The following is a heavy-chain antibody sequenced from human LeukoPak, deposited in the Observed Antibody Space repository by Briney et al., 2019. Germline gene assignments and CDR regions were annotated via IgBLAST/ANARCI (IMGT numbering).Heavy chain of an antibody. J-gene: IGHJ4*02. CDR1: GFTFDDYA. CDR3: AKGDDSSGFDQFDH. D-gene: IGHD3-22*01. V-gene: IGHV3-9*01. Sequence: GRSLRLSCAASGFTFDDYAVHWVRQAPGKGLEWVSGISWNSGSIGYADSVKGRFTISRDNAKNSLYLQMNSLRAEDTALYYCAKGDDSSGFDQFDHWGQGTLVTVSS. CDR2: ISWNSGSI.